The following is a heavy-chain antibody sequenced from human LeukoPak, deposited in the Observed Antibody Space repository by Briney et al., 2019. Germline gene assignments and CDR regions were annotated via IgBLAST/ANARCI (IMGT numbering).Heavy chain of an antibody. J-gene: IGHJ4*02. CDR2: MSYDGSNK. Sequence: GGSLRLSCVASGFAFSIYSLHWVRQAPGKGLEWVAVMSYDGSNKHYAVSVKGRFSISRDMSKNTVFLQMAGLKTEDTAVYYCARVRVPSRVLLPYFDYWGRGTLVTVSS. V-gene: IGHV3-30*03. CDR1: GFAFSIYS. CDR3: ARVRVPSRVLLPYFDY. D-gene: IGHD3-10*01.